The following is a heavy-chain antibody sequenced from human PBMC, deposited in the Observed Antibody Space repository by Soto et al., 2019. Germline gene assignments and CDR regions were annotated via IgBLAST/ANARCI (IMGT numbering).Heavy chain of an antibody. CDR1: GFTFSSYA. CDR2: ISGSGGST. Sequence: GESLKISCAASGFTFSSYAMSWVRQTPGKGLEWVSAISGSGGSTYYADSVKGRFTISRDNSKNTLYLHMNSLRAEDTAVYYCAKKRTYYYDSSGYYYYYGMDVWGQGTTVTVSS. J-gene: IGHJ6*02. D-gene: IGHD3-22*01. V-gene: IGHV3-23*01. CDR3: AKKRTYYYDSSGYYYYYGMDV.